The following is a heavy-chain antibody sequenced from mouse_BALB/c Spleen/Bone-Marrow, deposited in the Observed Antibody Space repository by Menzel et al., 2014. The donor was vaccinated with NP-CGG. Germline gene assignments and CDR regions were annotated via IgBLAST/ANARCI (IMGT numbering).Heavy chain of an antibody. J-gene: IGHJ2*01. D-gene: IGHD1-2*01. CDR2: IQYSGST. CDR1: GYSITSGYS. Sequence: EVHLVESGPDLVKPSQSLSLPCTVTGYSITSGYSCHWIRQFPGNKLEWMGYIQYSGSTNYNPSLKSRISITRDTSKNQFFLQLDSVTTEDTATYYCTKRQIHYYGYYFDYWGQGTTLTVSS. V-gene: IGHV3-1*02. CDR3: TKRQIHYYGYYFDY.